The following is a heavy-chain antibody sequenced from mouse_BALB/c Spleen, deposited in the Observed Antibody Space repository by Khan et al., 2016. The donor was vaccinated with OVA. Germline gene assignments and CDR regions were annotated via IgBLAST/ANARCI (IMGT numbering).Heavy chain of an antibody. CDR2: IRNKANGYTT. CDR3: ARETVVDIYWYLDV. V-gene: IGHV7-3*02. D-gene: IGHD1-1*01. J-gene: IGHJ1*01. CDR1: GFTFTAYY. Sequence: EVALVESGGGLVQPGGSLRLSCATSGFTFTAYYMSWVRQPPGKALEWLGFIRNKANGYTTEYSASVKGRFTISRDNSQSIVYLQMNTLRGEDSATYYCARETVVDIYWYLDVWGAGTTVTVSS.